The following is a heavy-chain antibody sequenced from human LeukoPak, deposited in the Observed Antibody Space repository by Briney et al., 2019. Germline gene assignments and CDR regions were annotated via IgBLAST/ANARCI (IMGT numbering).Heavy chain of an antibody. CDR1: GFTFSSYA. CDR3: AKNLYCGGGSCYPSASGMDV. D-gene: IGHD2-15*01. V-gene: IGHV3-23*01. Sequence: GGSLRLSCAASGFTFSSYAMSWVRQAPGKGLEWVSSISGSGNRTYYAGSVKGRFTISRDNSKNTLFLQMNSLRAEDTAVYYCAKNLYCGGGSCYPSASGMDVWGQGTTVTVSS. J-gene: IGHJ6*02. CDR2: ISGSGNRT.